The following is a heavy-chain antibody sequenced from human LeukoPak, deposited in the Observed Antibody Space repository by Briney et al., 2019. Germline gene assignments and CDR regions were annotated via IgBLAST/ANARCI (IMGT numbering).Heavy chain of an antibody. J-gene: IGHJ4*02. CDR3: ARSSPYSSGWYYFDY. V-gene: IGHV2-70*11. D-gene: IGHD6-19*01. CDR2: IDWDDDK. Sequence: SGPALVKPTQTLTLTCTFSGFSLSTSGMCVSWIRQPPGKALEWLARIDWDDDKYYSTSLKTRLTISKDTSKNQVVLTMTNMDPVDTATYYCARSSPYSSGWYYFDYWGQGTLVTVSS. CDR1: GFSLSTSGMC.